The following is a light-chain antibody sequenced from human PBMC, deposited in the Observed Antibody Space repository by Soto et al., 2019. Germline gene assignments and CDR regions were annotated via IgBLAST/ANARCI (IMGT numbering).Light chain of an antibody. J-gene: IGLJ2*01. CDR3: CSYARSSTVV. CDR1: SSDVGSSNL. CDR2: EGT. Sequence: QSALTQPASVSGSPGQSITISCTGTSSDVGSSNLVSWYQQHPGKAPKLMIYEGTKRPSGVSNRFSGSKSGNTASMTISGLQAEDEADYYCCSYARSSTVVFGGGTQLTVL. V-gene: IGLV2-23*01.